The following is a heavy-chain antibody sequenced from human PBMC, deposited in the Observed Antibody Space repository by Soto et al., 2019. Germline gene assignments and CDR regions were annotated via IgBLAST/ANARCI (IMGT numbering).Heavy chain of an antibody. Sequence: QVQLVQAGAEVKKPGSSVKVSCKASGGTFSSYAISWVRQAPGQGLEWMGGIIPIFGTSNYAQKFPGRVKNTADESKSTADVELSSRRSEDTAVYYYARGPDSGTDAVASQGGGWFDPWGQGTLVTVSS. V-gene: IGHV1-69*01. J-gene: IGHJ5*02. CDR1: GGTFSSYA. CDR3: ARGPDSGTDAVASQGGGWFDP. CDR2: IIPIFGTS. D-gene: IGHD2-15*01.